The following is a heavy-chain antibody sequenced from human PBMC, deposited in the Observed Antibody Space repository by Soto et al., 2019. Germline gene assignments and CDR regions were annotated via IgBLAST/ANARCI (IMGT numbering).Heavy chain of an antibody. V-gene: IGHV3-48*01. CDR2: ISSSSSTI. CDR3: ARDRGFPMGYYYYYMDV. J-gene: IGHJ6*03. D-gene: IGHD3-10*01. Sequence: EVQLVESGGGLVQPGGSLRLSCAASGFTFSSYSMNWVRQAPGKGLEWVSYISSSSSTIYYADSVKGRFTISRDNAKNSLYLQMNSLRAEDTAVYYCARDRGFPMGYYYYYMDVWGKGTTVTVSS. CDR1: GFTFSSYS.